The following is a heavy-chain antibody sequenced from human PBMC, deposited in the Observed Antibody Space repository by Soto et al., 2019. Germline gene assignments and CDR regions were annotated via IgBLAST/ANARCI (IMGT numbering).Heavy chain of an antibody. V-gene: IGHV4-4*07. CDR1: VASISGFY. CDR3: VRDGTKTLRDWFDP. J-gene: IGHJ5*02. CDR2: IYATGTT. D-gene: IGHD1-1*01. Sequence: SETLSLAGTVSVASISGFYWSWIRKSAGKGLEWIGRIYATGTTDYNPSLKSRVMMSVDTSKKQFSLKLRSVTAADTAVYYCVRDGTKTLRDWFDPWGQGISVTVSS.